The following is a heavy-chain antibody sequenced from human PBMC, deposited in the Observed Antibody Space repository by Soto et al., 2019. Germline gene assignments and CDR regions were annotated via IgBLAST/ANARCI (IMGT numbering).Heavy chain of an antibody. V-gene: IGHV4-39*01. D-gene: IGHD6-13*01. J-gene: IGHJ4*02. Sequence: SETLSLTCTVSGGSISSSSYYWGWIRQPPGKGLEWIGSIYYSGSTYYNPSLKSRVTISVDTSKNQFSLKLSSVTAADTAVYYCANNPYSSSSYPFDYWGQGTLVTVSS. CDR2: IYYSGST. CDR1: GGSISSSSYY. CDR3: ANNPYSSSSYPFDY.